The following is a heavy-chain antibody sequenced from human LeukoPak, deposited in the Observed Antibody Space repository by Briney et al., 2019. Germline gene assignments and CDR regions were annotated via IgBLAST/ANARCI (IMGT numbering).Heavy chain of an antibody. CDR1: GYTFTSYG. V-gene: IGHV1-8*02. D-gene: IGHD7-27*01. Sequence: GASVKVSCKASGYTFTSYGISWVRQATGQGLEWMGWMSPNSGNTGYAQKFQGRVTMTRNTAISTAYMELSSLRSEDTAVYYCVRTPPNWGADYWGQGTLVTVSS. CDR2: MSPNSGNT. CDR3: VRTPPNWGADY. J-gene: IGHJ4*02.